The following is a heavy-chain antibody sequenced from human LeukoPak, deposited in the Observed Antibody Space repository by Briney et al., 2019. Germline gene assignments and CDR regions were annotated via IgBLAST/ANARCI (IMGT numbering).Heavy chain of an antibody. CDR3: ARIEYSSSSSHY. J-gene: IGHJ4*02. CDR2: IYHSGST. D-gene: IGHD6-6*01. CDR1: GYSISSGYY. Sequence: SETLSLTCTVSGYSISSGYYWGWIRQPPGKGLEWIGSIYHSGSTYCNPSLKSRVTISVDTSKNQFSLKLSSVTAADTAVYYCARIEYSSSSSHYWGQGTLVTVSS. V-gene: IGHV4-38-2*02.